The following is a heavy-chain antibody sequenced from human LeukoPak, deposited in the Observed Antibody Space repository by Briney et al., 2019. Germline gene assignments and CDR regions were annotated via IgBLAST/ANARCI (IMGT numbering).Heavy chain of an antibody. J-gene: IGHJ1*01. CDR1: GFTFSSYS. D-gene: IGHD5-12*01. CDR2: ISSSSSYI. V-gene: IGHV3-21*01. CDR3: ARDGEVVARTAQH. Sequence: VKPGGSLRLSCAASGFTFSSYSMNWVRQAPGKGLEWVSSISSSSSYIYYADSVKGRFTISRDNAKNSLYLQMNSLRAEDTAVYYCARDGEVVARTAQHWGQGALVTVSS.